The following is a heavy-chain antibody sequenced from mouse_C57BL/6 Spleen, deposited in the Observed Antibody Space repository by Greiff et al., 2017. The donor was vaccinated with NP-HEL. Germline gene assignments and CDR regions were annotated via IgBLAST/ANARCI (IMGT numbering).Heavy chain of an antibody. CDR2: IYPGDGDT. Sequence: VQGVESGAELVKPGASVKISCKASGYAFSSYWMNWVKQRPGKGLEWIGQIYPGDGDTNYNGKFKGKATLTADKSSSTAYMQLSSLTSEDSAVYFCASNWDERGPYFDYWGQGTTLTVSS. J-gene: IGHJ2*01. D-gene: IGHD4-1*01. CDR3: ASNWDERGPYFDY. V-gene: IGHV1-80*01. CDR1: GYAFSSYW.